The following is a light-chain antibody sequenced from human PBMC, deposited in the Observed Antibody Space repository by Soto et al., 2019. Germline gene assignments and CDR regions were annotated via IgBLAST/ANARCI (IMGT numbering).Light chain of an antibody. Sequence: DIQMTQSPSSLSASVGDRVTITCQASQDISNYLNWYQQKPGKAPKLLIYDASNLETRVPSRFSGSGSGTDFTFTISSLQPEDIETYYCEQYDNRPFTFGPGTKVDIK. J-gene: IGKJ3*01. CDR2: DAS. CDR3: EQYDNRPFT. V-gene: IGKV1-33*01. CDR1: QDISNY.